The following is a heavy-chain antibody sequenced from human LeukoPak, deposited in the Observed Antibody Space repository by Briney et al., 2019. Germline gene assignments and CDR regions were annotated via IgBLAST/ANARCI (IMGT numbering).Heavy chain of an antibody. Sequence: GGSLRLSCAASGFTFSSYGMHWVRQAPGKGLEWVAVIWYDGSNKYYADSVKGRFTISRDNSKNTLYLQMNSLRAEDTAVYYCARDLPYYYGSGSYRHFDYWGQGTLVTVSS. CDR2: IWYDGSNK. J-gene: IGHJ4*02. CDR1: GFTFSSYG. D-gene: IGHD3-10*01. V-gene: IGHV3-33*01. CDR3: ARDLPYYYGSGSYRHFDY.